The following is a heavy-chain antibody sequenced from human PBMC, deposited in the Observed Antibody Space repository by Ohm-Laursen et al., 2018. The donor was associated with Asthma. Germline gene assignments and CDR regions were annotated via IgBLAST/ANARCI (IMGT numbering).Heavy chain of an antibody. CDR1: GFTFSSYS. Sequence: SLRLSCAASGFTFSSYSMNWVRQAPGKGLEWVSSISSSSSYIYYADSVKGRFTISRDNAKNSLYLQMNSLRVDDTAVYYCARYEVEASTSRLDHWGQGTPVTVSS. CDR3: ARYEVEASTSRLDH. D-gene: IGHD2-15*01. J-gene: IGHJ4*02. V-gene: IGHV3-21*01. CDR2: ISSSSSYI.